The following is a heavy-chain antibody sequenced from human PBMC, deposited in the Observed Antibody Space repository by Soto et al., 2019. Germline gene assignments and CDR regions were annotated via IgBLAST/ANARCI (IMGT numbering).Heavy chain of an antibody. Sequence: SETLSLTCTVSGGSISSGVYCLSGIRQHPGKGLEWIGYIYYSGSPYYNPSLKSRVIISVDTSKNQFSLNLSSVTAADPAVYYCVSLSAGSHYDSSAYFFDYRGQGTPVPLS. D-gene: IGHD3-22*01. CDR1: GGSISSGVYC. CDR2: IYYSGSP. V-gene: IGHV4-31*03. CDR3: VSLSAGSHYDSSAYFFDY. J-gene: IGHJ4*02.